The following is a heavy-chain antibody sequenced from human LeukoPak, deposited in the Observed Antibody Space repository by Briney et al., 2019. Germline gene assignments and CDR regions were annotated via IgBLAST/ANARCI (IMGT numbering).Heavy chain of an antibody. CDR3: AREFSGSYLGY. CDR2: IYYSGST. D-gene: IGHD1-26*01. V-gene: IGHV4-39*07. J-gene: IGHJ4*02. Sequence: SETLSLTCAASGGSISSSSYYWGWIRQPPGKGLEWIGSIYYSGSTYYNPSLKSRVTISVDTSKNQFSLKLSSVTAADTAVYYCAREFSGSYLGYWGQGTLVTVSS. CDR1: GGSISSSSYY.